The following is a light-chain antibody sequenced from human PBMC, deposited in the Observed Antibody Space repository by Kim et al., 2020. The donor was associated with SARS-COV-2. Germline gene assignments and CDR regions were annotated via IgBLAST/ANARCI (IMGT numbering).Light chain of an antibody. CDR3: QSYDSSNHWV. J-gene: IGLJ3*02. V-gene: IGLV6-57*03. CDR2: EDN. Sequence: TVTIACTRSIGGSASNYVQWYRQRPSSAPTTVIYEDNQRPSGVPDRFSVSIDSSSNSASLTISGLKTEEEADYYCQSYDSSNHWVFGGGTQLTVL. CDR1: IGGSASNY.